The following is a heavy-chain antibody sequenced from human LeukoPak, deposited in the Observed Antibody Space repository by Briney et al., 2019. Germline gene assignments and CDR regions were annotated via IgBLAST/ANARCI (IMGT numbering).Heavy chain of an antibody. J-gene: IGHJ3*01. CDR3: ARAVGPFDF. Sequence: GRSLRLSCAASGFTFSTYGMHWVRQAPVKGLEWVAVIWHDGSIKYYADSVKGRFTISRDNSKNTLYLQMNSLRAEDTAVYYCARAVGPFDFWGPGTIVIVSS. V-gene: IGHV3-33*01. CDR2: IWHDGSIK. CDR1: GFTFSTYG.